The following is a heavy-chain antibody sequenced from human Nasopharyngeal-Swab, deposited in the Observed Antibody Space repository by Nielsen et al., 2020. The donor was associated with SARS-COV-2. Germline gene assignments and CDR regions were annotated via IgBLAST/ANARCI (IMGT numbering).Heavy chain of an antibody. D-gene: IGHD3-3*01. J-gene: IGHJ6*03. Sequence: WSRQCPGKGLEWIGYIYYSGSTNYNPSLKSRVTIPVDTSKNQFSLKLSSVTAADTAVYYCARVGGLWSAGFYYYYMDVWGKGTTVTVSS. V-gene: IGHV4-59*01. CDR3: ARVGGLWSAGFYYYYMDV. CDR2: IYYSGST.